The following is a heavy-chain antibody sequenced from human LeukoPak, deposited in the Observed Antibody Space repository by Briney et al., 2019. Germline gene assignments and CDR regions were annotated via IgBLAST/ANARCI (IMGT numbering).Heavy chain of an antibody. CDR3: AREYVSSTDTAMDYFDY. J-gene: IGHJ4*02. D-gene: IGHD5-18*01. V-gene: IGHV4-4*02. CDR2: IHHGGTT. CDR1: GGSITSGNW. Sequence: PSETLSLTCAVSGGSITSGNWWTWVRQSPGKGLEWIGEIHHGGTTNYNPSLKSRVTISVDKSKNQFSLKLSSVTAADTAVYYCAREYVSSTDTAMDYFDYWGQGTLVTVSS.